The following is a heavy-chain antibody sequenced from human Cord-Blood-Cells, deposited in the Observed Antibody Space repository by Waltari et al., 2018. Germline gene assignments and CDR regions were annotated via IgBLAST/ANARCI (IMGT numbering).Heavy chain of an antibody. Sequence: EVQLVESGGGLVQPGGSLKLSCAASGFTFSGSAMHWVRQASGKGLEWVGRIRSKANRYATAYAASVKGRFTISRDDSKNTAYLQMNSLKTEDTAVYYCTLQGGATDYWGQGTLVTVSS. CDR1: GFTFSGSA. V-gene: IGHV3-73*01. CDR3: TLQGGATDY. CDR2: IRSKANRYAT. D-gene: IGHD1-26*01. J-gene: IGHJ4*02.